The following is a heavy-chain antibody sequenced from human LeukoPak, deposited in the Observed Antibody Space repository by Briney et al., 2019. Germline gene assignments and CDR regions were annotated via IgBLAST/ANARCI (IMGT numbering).Heavy chain of an antibody. CDR2: INPNSGGT. CDR1: GYTFTGFY. D-gene: IGHD3-3*01. J-gene: IGHJ6*03. CDR3: ARDRYDFWSGSDYYYMDV. V-gene: IGHV1-2*02. Sequence: ASVKVSCKASGYTFTGFYMHWVRQAPGQGLEWMGWINPNSGGTNYAQKFQGRVTMTRDTSISTAYMELSRLRSDDTAVYYCARDRYDFWSGSDYYYMDVWGKGTTVTVSS.